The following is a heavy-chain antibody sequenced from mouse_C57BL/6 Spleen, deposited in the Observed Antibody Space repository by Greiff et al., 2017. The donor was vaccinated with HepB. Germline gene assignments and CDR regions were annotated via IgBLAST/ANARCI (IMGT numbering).Heavy chain of an antibody. V-gene: IGHV1-22*01. CDR1: GYTFTDYN. Sequence: EVQLQQSGPELVKPGASVKMSCKASGYTFTDYNMHWVNQSPGKSLEWIGYINPNNGGTSYNQKFKGKATLTVNKSSNTAYMELRSLTSEDSAVYYCARVVLLSFAYWGQGTLVTVSA. CDR2: INPNNGGT. CDR3: ARVVLLSFAY. D-gene: IGHD2-1*01. J-gene: IGHJ3*01.